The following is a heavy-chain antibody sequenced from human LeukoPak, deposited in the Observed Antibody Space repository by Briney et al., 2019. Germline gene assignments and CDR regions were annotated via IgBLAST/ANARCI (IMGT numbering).Heavy chain of an antibody. J-gene: IGHJ5*02. V-gene: IGHV3-23*01. CDR3: AKGPTADQESA. CDR2: ISSSGDAT. Sequence: PGGSLRLSCAASGFTFSSYAMNWVRQAPGKGLQWVSVISSSGDATYYADSVKGRFTISRDNSKNTLYLQMNSLRAEDTAVYYCAKGPTADQESAWGQGTLVTVSS. CDR1: GFTFSSYA. D-gene: IGHD7-27*01.